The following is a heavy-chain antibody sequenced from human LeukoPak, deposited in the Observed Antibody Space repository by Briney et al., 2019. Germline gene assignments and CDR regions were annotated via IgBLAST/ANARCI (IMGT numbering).Heavy chain of an antibody. Sequence: PGGSLRLSCVASGFTFSTYWMSWVRQAPGKGLEWISNIRTTAEGAKYAYYADSVKGRVTISRDDGKNTLYLHMNSLRDDDTAVYYCATDQRYAFDYWGQGILVTVSS. J-gene: IGHJ4*02. CDR2: IRTTAEGAKYA. V-gene: IGHV3-48*02. CDR3: ATDQRYAFDY. CDR1: GFTFSTYW. D-gene: IGHD3-9*01.